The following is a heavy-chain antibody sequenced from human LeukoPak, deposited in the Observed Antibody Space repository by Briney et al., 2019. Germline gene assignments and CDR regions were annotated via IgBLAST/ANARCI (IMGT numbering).Heavy chain of an antibody. V-gene: IGHV3-21*01. J-gene: IGHJ4*02. CDR2: ISSFSTYI. CDR1: AFTFSTYS. D-gene: IGHD6-6*01. CDR3: ARDLIRVSPPDY. Sequence: PGGSLRLSCAASAFTFSTYSMSWVRQAPGKGLEWVSSISSFSTYIYYADSVNGRFTISRDNAKNSLYLQMNSLRDEDTAVYYCARDLIRVSPPDYWGQGTLVTVSS.